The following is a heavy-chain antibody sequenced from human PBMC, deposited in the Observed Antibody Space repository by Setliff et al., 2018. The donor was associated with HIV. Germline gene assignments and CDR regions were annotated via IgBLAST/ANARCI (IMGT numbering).Heavy chain of an antibody. CDR2: IKEDGRDK. D-gene: IGHD3-10*01. Sequence: GGSLRLSCAASGFTFSSYEMNWVRQAPGKRPEWVANIKEDGRDKFYLDSVKGRFTISRDNSKNTLYLQMNSLRVEDTAIYYCAKGYGELDYWGQGTLVTVSS. CDR1: GFTFSSYE. CDR3: AKGYGELDY. J-gene: IGHJ4*02. V-gene: IGHV3-7*05.